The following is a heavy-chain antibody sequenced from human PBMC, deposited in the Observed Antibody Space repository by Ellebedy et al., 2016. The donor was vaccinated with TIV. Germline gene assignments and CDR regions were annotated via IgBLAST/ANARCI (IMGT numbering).Heavy chain of an antibody. CDR1: GYTFTSYY. V-gene: IGHV1-46*01. D-gene: IGHD4-23*01. Sequence: AASVKVSCKASGYTFTSYYMHWARQAPGQGLVWMGVIYPSGGSTDYAQKFQGRVTLTRDMSTSTVSMELSSLRSEDTAVYYCARGVTASGNDAFDIWGQGAVVTVSS. CDR3: ARGVTASGNDAFDI. CDR2: IYPSGGST. J-gene: IGHJ3*02.